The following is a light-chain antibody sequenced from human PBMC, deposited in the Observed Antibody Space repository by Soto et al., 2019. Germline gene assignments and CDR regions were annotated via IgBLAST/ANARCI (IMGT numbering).Light chain of an antibody. CDR3: SSYTSSSPVV. J-gene: IGLJ3*02. V-gene: IGLV2-14*01. Sequence: QSVLTQPASVSGSPGQSITISCTGTSSDVGGYNYVSWYQQHPGIAPKLMIYEVSNRPSGVSNRFSGSKSGNTASLTISGLQAEDEADYYCSSYTSSSPVVFGGGTKLTVL. CDR1: SSDVGGYNY. CDR2: EVS.